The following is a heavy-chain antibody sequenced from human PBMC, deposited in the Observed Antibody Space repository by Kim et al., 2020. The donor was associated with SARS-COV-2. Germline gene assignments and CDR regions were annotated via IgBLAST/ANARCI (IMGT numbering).Heavy chain of an antibody. CDR1: GFTFSSYA. V-gene: IGHV3-23*01. CDR2: ISGSGGST. Sequence: GGSLRLSCAASGFTFSSYAMSWVRQAPGKGLEWVSVISGSGGSTYYADSVKGRFTISRDNSKNTLYLQMNSLRAEDTAVYYCAKAYYGDYANWYFDLWGRGTLVTVSS. CDR3: AKAYYGDYANWYFDL. J-gene: IGHJ2*01. D-gene: IGHD4-17*01.